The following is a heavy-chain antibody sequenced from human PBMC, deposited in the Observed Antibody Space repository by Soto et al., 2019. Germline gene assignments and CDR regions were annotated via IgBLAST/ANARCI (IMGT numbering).Heavy chain of an antibody. CDR1: GYTFTSYG. J-gene: IGHJ4*02. CDR2: ISAYNGNT. D-gene: IGHD3-3*01. CDR3: ARDHSGGFLEWVDLDY. Sequence: ASVKVSCKASGYTFTSYGISWVRQAPGQGLEWMGWISAYNGNTNYAQKLQGRVTMTTDTSTSTAYMELRSLRSDDTAVYYCARDHSGGFLEWVDLDYWGQGTLVTVSS. V-gene: IGHV1-18*01.